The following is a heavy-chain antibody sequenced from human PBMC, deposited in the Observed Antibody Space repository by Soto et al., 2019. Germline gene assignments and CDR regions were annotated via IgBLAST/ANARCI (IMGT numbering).Heavy chain of an antibody. CDR1: GGSISRSNW. CDR2: IYHSGST. D-gene: IGHD6-13*01. V-gene: IGHV4-4*02. J-gene: IGHJ5*02. Sequence: SETLSLTCAVSGGSISRSNWWSWVRQPPGKGLEWIGEIYHSGSTNYNPSLRSRVTISVDKSKNQFSLKLSSVTPEDTAVYYCARALEIAAAGTRGRNNWFDPWGQGTLVTVSS. CDR3: ARALEIAAAGTRGRNNWFDP.